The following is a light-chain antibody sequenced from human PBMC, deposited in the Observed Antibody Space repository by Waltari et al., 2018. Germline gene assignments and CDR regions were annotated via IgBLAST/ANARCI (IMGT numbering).Light chain of an antibody. J-gene: IGLJ1*01. CDR3: QSFDTTLNAHV. Sequence: QSVLAQPPSVSGTPGEWVTISCTGTTSNIGTTSDVHWYQQFATTAPKILIYGNNNRAAGVPDRFSGSKSGTSASLAINGLQADDDADYYCQSFDTTLNAHVFGTGTKVTVL. CDR2: GNN. CDR1: TSNIGTTSD. V-gene: IGLV1-40*01.